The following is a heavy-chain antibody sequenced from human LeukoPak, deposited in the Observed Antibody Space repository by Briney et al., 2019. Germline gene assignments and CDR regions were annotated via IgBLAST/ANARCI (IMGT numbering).Heavy chain of an antibody. V-gene: IGHV3-11*01. Sequence: GGSLRLSCAASGFIFSDYYMSWIRQAPGKGLEWVSYISSSGSTIYYADSVKGRFTISRDNAKNSLYLQMNSLRAEDTAVYYCARNTHYSSGWSSYWGQGTLVTVSS. CDR1: GFIFSDYY. CDR2: ISSSGSTI. D-gene: IGHD6-19*01. CDR3: ARNTHYSSGWSSY. J-gene: IGHJ4*02.